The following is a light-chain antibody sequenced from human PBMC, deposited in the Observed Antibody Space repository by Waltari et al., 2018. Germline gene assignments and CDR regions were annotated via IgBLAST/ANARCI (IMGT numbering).Light chain of an antibody. V-gene: IGLV2-14*01. CDR1: SSDVGGYNY. CDR2: DVS. J-gene: IGLJ3*02. Sequence: QSALTQPASVSGSPGQSITISCTGTSSDVGGYNYVSWYQQHPGKAPKLMIYDVSKRPSGVSNXFXGSKSGNTASLTISGLQAEDEADYYCSSYITYTTXVFGGGTKLTVL. CDR3: SSYITYTTXV.